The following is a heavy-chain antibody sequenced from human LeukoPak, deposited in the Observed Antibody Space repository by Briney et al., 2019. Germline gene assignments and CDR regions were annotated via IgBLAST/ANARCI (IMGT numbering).Heavy chain of an antibody. V-gene: IGHV3-48*03. CDR1: GFTFSSYE. J-gene: IGHJ6*03. D-gene: IGHD6-13*01. CDR2: ISSSGRTT. CDR3: ARDLSSWYVGIRYNYMDV. Sequence: GSLRLSCAASGFTFSSYEMNWVRQAPGKGLEWLSYISSSGRTTYYADSVKGRFTISRDNAKNSLYLQMNSLRAEDTAVYYCARDLSSWYVGIRYNYMDVWGKGTTVTVSS.